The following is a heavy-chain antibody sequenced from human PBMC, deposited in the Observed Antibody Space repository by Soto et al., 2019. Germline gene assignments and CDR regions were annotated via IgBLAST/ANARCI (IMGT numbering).Heavy chain of an antibody. CDR2: IYYSGST. CDR1: GGSISSGGYY. Sequence: QVQLQESGPGLVKPSQTLSLTCTVSGGSISSGGYYWSWIRQHPGKGLEWIGYIYYSGSTYYNPSLKSRVTISVDTSKNQFSLKLSSVTAADTAVYYCAGGNFRRLLGNYYYYGMDVWGQGTTVTVSS. J-gene: IGHJ6*02. D-gene: IGHD2-15*01. V-gene: IGHV4-31*03. CDR3: AGGNFRRLLGNYYYYGMDV.